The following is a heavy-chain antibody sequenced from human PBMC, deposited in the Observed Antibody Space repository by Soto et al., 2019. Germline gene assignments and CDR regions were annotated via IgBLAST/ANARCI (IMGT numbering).Heavy chain of an antibody. CDR3: AKTLPQQLVRSYYYYGMDV. V-gene: IGHV3-23*01. D-gene: IGHD6-13*01. CDR1: GFTFSSFA. CDR2: ISGSGGST. Sequence: PGGSLRLSCAASGFTFSSFAMSWVRQAPGKGLEWVSAISGSGGSTYYADSVKGRFTISRGNSKNTLYLQMNSLRAEYTAVYYCAKTLPQQLVRSYYYYGMDVWGQGTTVTVSS. J-gene: IGHJ6*02.